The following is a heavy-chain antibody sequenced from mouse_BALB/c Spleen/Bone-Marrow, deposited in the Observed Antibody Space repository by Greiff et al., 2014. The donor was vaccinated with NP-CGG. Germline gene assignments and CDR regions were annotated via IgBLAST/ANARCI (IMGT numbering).Heavy chain of an antibody. D-gene: IGHD1-1*02. CDR1: GFNIKDTY. CDR2: IDPANGNT. CDR3: ARVKLWSYAMDY. Sequence: DVKLQESGAELVKPGASVKLSCTASGFNIKDTYMDWVKQRPEQGLEWIGRIDPANGNTKYDPKFQGKATITADTSSNTAYLQLSSLTSEDTAVYYCARVKLWSYAMDYWGQGTSVTVSS. V-gene: IGHV14-3*02. J-gene: IGHJ4*01.